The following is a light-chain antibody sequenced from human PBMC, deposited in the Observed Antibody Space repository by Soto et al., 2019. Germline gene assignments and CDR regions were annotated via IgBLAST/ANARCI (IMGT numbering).Light chain of an antibody. CDR2: GAS. CDR1: QSVSSSS. V-gene: IGKV3-20*01. Sequence: EIVMTQSAGTVSLSPGERATLSCRASQSVSSSSLAWYQQKPGQAPRLLIYGASNRATGIPGRFSGSGSGTDFTLTINRLEPEDFAVYCCQQYGGSPITFGQGTKVDIK. CDR3: QQYGGSPIT. J-gene: IGKJ1*01.